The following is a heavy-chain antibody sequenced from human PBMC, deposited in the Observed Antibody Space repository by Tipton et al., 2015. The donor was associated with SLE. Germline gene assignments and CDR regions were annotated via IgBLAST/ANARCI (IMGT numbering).Heavy chain of an antibody. J-gene: IGHJ3*02. D-gene: IGHD3-10*01. V-gene: IGHV3-30*18. CDR1: GFTFSSYG. CDR2: IWYDGSNK. CDR3: AKGGGRGDGSLPEALDI. Sequence: SLRLSCAASGFTFSSYGMHWVRQAPGKGLEWVAVIWYDGSNKYYADSVKGRFTISRDNSKNTLYLQMNSLRAEDTAVYYCAKGGGRGDGSLPEALDIWGQGTMVTVSS.